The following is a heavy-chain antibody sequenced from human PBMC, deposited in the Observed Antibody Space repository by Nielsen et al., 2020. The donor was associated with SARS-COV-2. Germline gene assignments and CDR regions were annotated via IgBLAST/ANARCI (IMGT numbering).Heavy chain of an antibody. Sequence: GESLKISCRVSGYTFTDLWIGWVRQMPGKGLEWMGVIYPGDSNTRYSPSFKGQVTISADKSISTAYLQWTSLRASDTAMYYCVRNRGADSWGQGTLVTVSS. CDR1: GYTFTDLW. J-gene: IGHJ4*02. CDR3: VRNRGADS. D-gene: IGHD1-14*01. CDR2: IYPGDSNT. V-gene: IGHV5-51*01.